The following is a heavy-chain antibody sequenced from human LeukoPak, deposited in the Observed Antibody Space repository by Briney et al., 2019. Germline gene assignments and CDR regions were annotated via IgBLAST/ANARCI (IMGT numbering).Heavy chain of an antibody. CDR3: ARRGGAFGEPLDY. V-gene: IGHV5-51*01. CDR2: IYPGDSDT. Sequence: GASVKISCKGSGYTFTSYWIGWVRQMPGKGLEWVGIIYPGDSDTRYSPSFQGQVTISADKSISTAYLQWSSLKASDTAMYYCARRGGAFGEPLDYWGQGTLVTVSS. J-gene: IGHJ4*02. D-gene: IGHD3-10*01. CDR1: GYTFTSYW.